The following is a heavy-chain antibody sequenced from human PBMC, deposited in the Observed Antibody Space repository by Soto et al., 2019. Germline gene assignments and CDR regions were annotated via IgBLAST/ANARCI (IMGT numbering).Heavy chain of an antibody. J-gene: IGHJ6*03. Sequence: QVQLVQSGSEVKKPGASVRLSCKASGYTFTSYAVYWVRQAPGQRLEWMGWINPANGDTKYSQKFQARVIVSRDTSASTAYMDLRSLRSEDTAVYYCARDTGYCSGGSCFLYYMDVWGKGTTVTVSS. CDR2: INPANGDT. D-gene: IGHD2-15*01. CDR1: GYTFTSYA. V-gene: IGHV1-3*01. CDR3: ARDTGYCSGGSCFLYYMDV.